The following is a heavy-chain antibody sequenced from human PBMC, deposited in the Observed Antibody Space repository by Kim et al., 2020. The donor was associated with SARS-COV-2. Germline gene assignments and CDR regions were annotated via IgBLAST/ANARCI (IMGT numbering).Heavy chain of an antibody. CDR3: ARRSDYGSSWFDP. J-gene: IGHJ5*02. V-gene: IGHV4-39*01. Sequence: SSPPLKGRVTISLDTSRNQFALKLSSVTAADTAVYYCARRSDYGSSWFDPWGQGTLVTVSS. D-gene: IGHD3-10*01.